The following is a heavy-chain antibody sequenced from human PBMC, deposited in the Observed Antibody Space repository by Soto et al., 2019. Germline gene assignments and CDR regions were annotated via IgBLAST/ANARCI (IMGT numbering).Heavy chain of an antibody. D-gene: IGHD2-2*01. CDR2: INHSGST. J-gene: IGHJ5*02. CDR3: ARWGIVVVPDRRWFDP. CDR1: GGSFSGYY. Sequence: QVQLQQWGAGLLKPSETLSLTCAVYGGSFSGYYWSWIRQPPGKGLEWIGEINHSGSTNYNPSLKSRVTISVDTSKNQFTLKLSYVTAADTAVYYCARWGIVVVPDRRWFDPWGQGTLVTVSS. V-gene: IGHV4-34*01.